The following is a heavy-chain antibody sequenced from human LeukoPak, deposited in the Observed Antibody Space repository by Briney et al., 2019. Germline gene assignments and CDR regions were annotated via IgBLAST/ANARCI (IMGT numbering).Heavy chain of an antibody. D-gene: IGHD3-22*01. V-gene: IGHV3-23*01. CDR3: AKGSYYDSSGSFYFDY. J-gene: IGHJ4*02. Sequence: GGSLRLSCAASGFTFSSYAMSWVRQDPGKGPEWVSGISGSGDNTYYADSVKGRFTIPRDNSKNTLYVQVNSLGTEDTAAYYCAKGSYYDSSGSFYFDYWGQGTLVTVSS. CDR2: ISGSGDNT. CDR1: GFTFSSYA.